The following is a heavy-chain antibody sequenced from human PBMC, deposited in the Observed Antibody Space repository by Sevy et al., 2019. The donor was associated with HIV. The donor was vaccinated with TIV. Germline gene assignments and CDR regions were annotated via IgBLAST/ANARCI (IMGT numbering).Heavy chain of an antibody. Sequence: GGSLRLSCAVSGLTFTYAWMSWVRQAPGKGLEWVGRIKSKVDGGTTDYGAPVKGRFTISRDDSKNRLYLQMNSLKTEDTAVYYCATDPIIVLMVTDGMDVWGQGTTVTVSS. V-gene: IGHV3-15*01. CDR2: IKSKVDGGTT. CDR1: GLTFTYAW. D-gene: IGHD2-8*01. CDR3: ATDPIIVLMVTDGMDV. J-gene: IGHJ6*02.